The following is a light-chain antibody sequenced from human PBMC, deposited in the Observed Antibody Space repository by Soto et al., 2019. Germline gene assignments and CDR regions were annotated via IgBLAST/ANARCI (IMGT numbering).Light chain of an antibody. Sequence: EIVMTQSPATLSVSPGERATLSCRASQSVKSSLAWYQHKPGQLPRLLIYGASTRATGVPLRFSGSGSGTDFTLTISNLEPEDFAVYYCQHRSTWPRTFGGGTKVEIK. CDR2: GAS. J-gene: IGKJ4*01. CDR3: QHRSTWPRT. CDR1: QSVKSS. V-gene: IGKV3-11*01.